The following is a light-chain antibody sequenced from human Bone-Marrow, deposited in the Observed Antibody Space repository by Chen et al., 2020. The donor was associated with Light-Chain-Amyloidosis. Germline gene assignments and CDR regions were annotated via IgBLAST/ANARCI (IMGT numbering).Light chain of an antibody. CDR1: DLPTKY. CDR2: RDT. J-gene: IGLJ2*01. Sequence: SYELTQPPSVSVSPGQKVRITCSGDDLPTKYAYWYQQKPDQAPVLVIHRDTERPSGISERVSGSSSGTTATLTISGVQAEDEADYHCQSADSSGTYEVIFGGGTKLTVL. V-gene: IGLV3-25*03. CDR3: QSADSSGTYEVI.